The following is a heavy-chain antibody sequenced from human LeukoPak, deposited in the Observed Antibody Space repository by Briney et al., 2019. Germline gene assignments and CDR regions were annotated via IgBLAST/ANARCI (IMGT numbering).Heavy chain of an antibody. D-gene: IGHD7-27*01. V-gene: IGHV4-4*02. Sequence: PSQTLSLTFAVSGGSISSSNWWSWVRQPPGKGLEWIGEIYHSGSTNYNPSLKSRVTISVDKSKNQFSLRLSSVTAADTAVYYCARELTGDPNYFDYWGQGTLVTVSS. J-gene: IGHJ4*02. CDR1: GGSISSSNW. CDR2: IYHSGST. CDR3: ARELTGDPNYFDY.